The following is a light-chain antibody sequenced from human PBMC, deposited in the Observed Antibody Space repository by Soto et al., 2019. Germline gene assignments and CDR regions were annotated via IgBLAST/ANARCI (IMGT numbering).Light chain of an antibody. CDR3: QQYGDWPLT. CDR1: QSVSNY. J-gene: IGKJ4*01. Sequence: EVVMTQSPVTLSVSPGDRATISCGASQSVSNYLAWYQQKPGQAPRLLVYGVSARATGIPARFSGSGSGTDFTLTISSLQSEDAAVYYCQQYGDWPLTFGGGTRVEIK. CDR2: GVS. V-gene: IGKV3-15*01.